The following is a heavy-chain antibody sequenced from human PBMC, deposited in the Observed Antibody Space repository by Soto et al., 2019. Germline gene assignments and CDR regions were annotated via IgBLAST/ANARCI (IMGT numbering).Heavy chain of an antibody. Sequence: QVQLVQSGAEVKKPGASVKVSCKASGYTFTGYYMHWVRQAPGQGLEWMGRINPNSGGTNYAQKFPGWVTMPRATSISTAYMELSRLTSDDTAVYYCATVGAGYSYGYVYWGRGTLVVVST. D-gene: IGHD5-18*01. CDR1: GYTFTGYY. J-gene: IGHJ4*02. CDR2: INPNSGGT. V-gene: IGHV1-2*04. CDR3: ATVGAGYSYGYVY.